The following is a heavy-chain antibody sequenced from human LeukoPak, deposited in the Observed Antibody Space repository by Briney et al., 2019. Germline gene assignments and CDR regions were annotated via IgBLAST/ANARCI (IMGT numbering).Heavy chain of an antibody. Sequence: SETLSLTCIVSGGSISNYYWTWMRQPPGKGLEWIGYIHYSGSTNYNPSLKSRVTVSLDTSEHQFSLKLSSVTAADTAVYYCARGTTQHGWHVGLWGRGTLVTVSS. CDR3: ARGTTQHGWHVGL. V-gene: IGHV4-59*01. D-gene: IGHD4-11*01. CDR2: IHYSGST. CDR1: GGSISNYY. J-gene: IGHJ2*01.